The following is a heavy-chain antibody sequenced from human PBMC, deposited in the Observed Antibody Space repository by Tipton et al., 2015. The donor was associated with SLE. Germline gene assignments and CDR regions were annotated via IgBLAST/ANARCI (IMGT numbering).Heavy chain of an antibody. CDR1: GGSISSYY. CDR2: IYYSGST. CDR3: AREGATGDYYYGMDV. Sequence: TLSLTCTVSGGSISSYYWSWIRQPPGKGLEWIGYIYYSGSTNYNPSLKSRVTISVDTSKNQFSLKLSSVTAADTAVYYCAREGATGDYYYGMDVWGQGTTVTVSS. V-gene: IGHV4-59*01. J-gene: IGHJ6*02. D-gene: IGHD1-26*01.